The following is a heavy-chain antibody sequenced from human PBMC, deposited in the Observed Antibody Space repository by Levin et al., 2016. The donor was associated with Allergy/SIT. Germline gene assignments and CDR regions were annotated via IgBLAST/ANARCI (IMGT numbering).Heavy chain of an antibody. Sequence: RQAPGKGLEWIGYIYYSGSTNYNPSLKSRVTISVDTSKNQFSLKLSSVTAADTAVYYCARGGGTISKLGAADYYYGMDVWGQGTTVTVSS. V-gene: IGHV4-59*01. CDR2: IYYSGST. D-gene: IGHD7-27*01. CDR3: ARGGGTISKLGAADYYYGMDV. J-gene: IGHJ6*02.